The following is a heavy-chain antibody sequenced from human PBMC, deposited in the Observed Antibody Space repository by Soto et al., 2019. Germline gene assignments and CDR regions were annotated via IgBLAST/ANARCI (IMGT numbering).Heavy chain of an antibody. CDR1: GITFSSYG. CDR3: ARGTCSSSSCYSHTYYYYGMDV. CDR2: ICYDGSNK. Sequence: GGSLRLSCAASGITFSSYGMHWVRQAPGKGLGWVAVICYDGSNKYYADSVKGRFIISRDNSKNTLYLQMNSLRVEDTAVYYCARGTCSSSSCYSHTYYYYGMDVWGQGTTVTVSS. J-gene: IGHJ6*02. V-gene: IGHV3-33*01. D-gene: IGHD2-2*01.